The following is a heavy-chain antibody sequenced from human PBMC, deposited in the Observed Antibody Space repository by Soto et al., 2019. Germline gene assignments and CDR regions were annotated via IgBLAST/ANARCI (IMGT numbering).Heavy chain of an antibody. J-gene: IGHJ5*02. Sequence: ASVKVSCKASGYPFSDYYIHWVRQAPGQGLEWMGWIKPNSGDTHFARRFQGRVSMTTDTSTTTAYMELRSLRSDDTAVYYCARVVPGAEAWFGPWGQGTLVTVSS. CDR1: GYPFSDYY. D-gene: IGHD2-2*01. V-gene: IGHV1-2*02. CDR2: IKPNSGDT. CDR3: ARVVPGAEAWFGP.